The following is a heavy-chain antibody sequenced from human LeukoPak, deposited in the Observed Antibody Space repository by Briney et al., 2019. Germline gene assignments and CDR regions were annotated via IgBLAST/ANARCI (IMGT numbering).Heavy chain of an antibody. J-gene: IGHJ4*02. CDR2: IYYSGST. Sequence: SETLSLTCTVSGDSISSYYCSWIRQPPGKGLEWIGYIYYSGSTSYNPSLKSRVTISLDTSKNQFSLKMTSVTAADTAVYYCARDLTALRGVYFDSWGQGTLVTVSS. CDR1: GDSISSYY. V-gene: IGHV4-59*12. CDR3: ARDLTALRGVYFDS. D-gene: IGHD3-10*01.